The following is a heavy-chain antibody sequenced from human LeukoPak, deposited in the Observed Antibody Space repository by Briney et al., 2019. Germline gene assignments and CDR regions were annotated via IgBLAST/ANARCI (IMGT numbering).Heavy chain of an antibody. CDR2: IYTRGST. D-gene: IGHD3-10*01. J-gene: IGHJ5*01. CDR3: ATDGMVRGPDAWFDS. CDR1: GGSVSSGRYY. V-gene: IGHV4-61*02. Sequence: PSETLSLTCNVSGGSVSSGRYYWSWIRQPAGKGLEWIGRIYTRGSTNYNPSLKSRVTMSVDTSKNQFSLKLSSVTAADTAVYYCATDGMVRGPDAWFDSWGQGTLVTVSS.